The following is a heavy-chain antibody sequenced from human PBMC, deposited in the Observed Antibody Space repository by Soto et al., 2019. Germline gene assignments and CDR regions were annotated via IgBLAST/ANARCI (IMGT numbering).Heavy chain of an antibody. V-gene: IGHV3-33*01. CDR2: IWYDGSNT. CDR1: GFAFHGYA. Sequence: QVQLVESGGGVVQPGRSLRLSCAASGFAFHGYAMHWVRQAPGKGLEWVAIIWYDGSNTYYGASVKGRFTISRDNSKNTVYLQTNSLRVEDTAVYYCARDLKTRHCDYWGQGILVTVSS. D-gene: IGHD4-17*01. CDR3: ARDLKTRHCDY. J-gene: IGHJ4*02.